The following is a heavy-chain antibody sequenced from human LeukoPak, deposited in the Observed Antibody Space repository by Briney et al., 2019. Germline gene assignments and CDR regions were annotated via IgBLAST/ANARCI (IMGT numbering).Heavy chain of an antibody. CDR1: GYSFTSYW. J-gene: IGHJ4*02. D-gene: IGHD6-19*01. V-gene: IGHV5-51*01. CDR2: IYPGDSDT. Sequence: GESLKISCKGSGYSFTSYWIGWVRPMPGKGLEWMGIIYPGDSDTRYSPSFQGQVTISADKSISTAYLQWSSLKASDTAMYYCARRPRGSGWPYYFDYWGQGTLVTVSS. CDR3: ARRPRGSGWPYYFDY.